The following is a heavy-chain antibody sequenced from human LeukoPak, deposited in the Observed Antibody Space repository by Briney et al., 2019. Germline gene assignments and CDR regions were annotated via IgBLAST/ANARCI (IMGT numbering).Heavy chain of an antibody. Sequence: ASGKVSCKASGYTFTSYGISWVRQSPGQGLEWMGWISAYNGNTNYAQKLQGRVTMTTDTSTSTAYMELRSLRSDDTAVYYCARDYGDYVWFDPWGQGTLVTVSS. D-gene: IGHD4-17*01. V-gene: IGHV1-18*01. J-gene: IGHJ5*02. CDR2: ISAYNGNT. CDR3: ARDYGDYVWFDP. CDR1: GYTFTSYG.